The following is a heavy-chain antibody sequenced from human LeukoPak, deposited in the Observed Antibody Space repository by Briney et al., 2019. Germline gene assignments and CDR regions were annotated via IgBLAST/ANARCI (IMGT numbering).Heavy chain of an antibody. CDR1: GFTFSSYW. Sequence: GGSLRLSCAASGFTFSSYWMHWVRQAPGKGLVWVSRINTDGSSTSYADSVKGRFTISRDNAKNTLYLQMNSLRAEDMALYYCAKDIYVFGSGASTFDSWAQGPLSTVS. D-gene: IGHD3-3*01. CDR2: INTDGSST. J-gene: IGHJ4*02. V-gene: IGHV3-74*01. CDR3: AKDIYVFGSGASTFDS.